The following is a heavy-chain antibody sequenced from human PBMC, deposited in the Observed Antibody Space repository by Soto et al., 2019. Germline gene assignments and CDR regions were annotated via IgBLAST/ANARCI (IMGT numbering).Heavy chain of an antibody. CDR2: STGAGGST. V-gene: IGHV3-23*01. CDR3: AKGHSDYQGDYNYYGMDV. Sequence: GGSLRLSCAASGFPFSSYAISWVRQAPGKGLEWVAASTGAGGSTYKVDSEKGRFTISRDNSKKTVYLQLDGLRAEDTAIYYCAKGHSDYQGDYNYYGMDVWGQGTTVSVSS. CDR1: GFPFSSYA. J-gene: IGHJ6*02. D-gene: IGHD4-4*01.